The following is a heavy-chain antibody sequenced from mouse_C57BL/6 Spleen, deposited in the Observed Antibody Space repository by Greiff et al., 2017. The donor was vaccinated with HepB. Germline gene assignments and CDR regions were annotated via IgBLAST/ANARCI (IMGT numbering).Heavy chain of an antibody. CDR2: ISDGGSYT. Sequence: EVQLQQSGGGLVKPGGSLKLSCAASGFTFSSYAMSWVRQTPEKRLEWVATISDGGSYTYYPDNVKGRFTISRDNAKNNLYLQMSHLKSEDTAMYYGARDYQCTDWYFDVWGTGTTVTVSS. CDR1: GFTFSSYA. J-gene: IGHJ1*03. V-gene: IGHV5-4*01. CDR3: ARDYQCTDWYFDV. D-gene: IGHD6-1*01.